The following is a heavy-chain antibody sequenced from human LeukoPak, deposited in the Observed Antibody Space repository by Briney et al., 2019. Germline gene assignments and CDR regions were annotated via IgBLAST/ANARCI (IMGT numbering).Heavy chain of an antibody. CDR3: ARWMATVTTPDY. J-gene: IGHJ4*02. CDR2: INPNSGGT. V-gene: IGHV1-2*02. Sequence: ASVKVSCKASGYTFNGFYLHWVRQAPGQGLEWMGWINPNSGGTNYAQKFQGRVTMTRDTSISTAYMELSRLRSDDTAMYYCARWMATVTTPDYWGQGTLVTVSS. D-gene: IGHD4-11*01. CDR1: GYTFNGFY.